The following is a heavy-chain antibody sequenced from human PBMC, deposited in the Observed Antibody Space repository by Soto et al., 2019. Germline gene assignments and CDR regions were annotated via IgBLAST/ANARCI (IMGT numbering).Heavy chain of an antibody. CDR3: ASGNRITISYTPYYYYGMDV. D-gene: IGHD3-3*01. CDR1: GGTFSSYA. J-gene: IGHJ6*02. V-gene: IGHV1-69*13. CDR2: IIPIFGTA. Sequence: SVKVSCKASGGTFSSYAISWVRQAPGQGLEWMGGIIPIFGTANYAQKFQGRVTITADESTSTAYMELSSLRSEDTAVYYCASGNRITISYTPYYYYGMDVWGQGTTVTVSS.